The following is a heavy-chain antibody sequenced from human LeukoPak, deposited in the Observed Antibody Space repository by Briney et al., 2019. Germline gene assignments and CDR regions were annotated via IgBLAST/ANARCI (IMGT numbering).Heavy chain of an antibody. J-gene: IGHJ4*02. V-gene: IGHV4-39*01. CDR2: IYYNGDT. CDR1: DDAISTTAYY. D-gene: IGHD3-10*01. Sequence: SETLSLTCSVSDDAISTTAYYWGWVRQSPGKGLEWIGSIYYNGDTYYDPSLKSRISISIDTSKNQFSLNLNSMTAADSGVYYCARHFRFIGFGELLAFDTWGQETRVIVSS. CDR3: ARHFRFIGFGELLAFDT.